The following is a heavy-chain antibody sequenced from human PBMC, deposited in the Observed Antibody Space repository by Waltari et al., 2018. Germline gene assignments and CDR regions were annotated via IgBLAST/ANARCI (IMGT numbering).Heavy chain of an antibody. V-gene: IGHV3-53*01. CDR1: GFTVSNNY. CDR3: ARGAPRD. Sequence: EVQLVESGGGLMQPGGSLRLSCAASGFTVSNNYMGWFRQAPGKGLEWVSVIYSGGTTHDADSVKGRFTISRDNSKNTLYLQMNSLRAEDTAVYYCARGAPRDWGQGTLVTVSS. CDR2: IYSGGTT. J-gene: IGHJ4*02.